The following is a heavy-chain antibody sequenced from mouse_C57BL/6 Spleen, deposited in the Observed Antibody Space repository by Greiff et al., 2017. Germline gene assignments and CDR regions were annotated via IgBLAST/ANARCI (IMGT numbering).Heavy chain of an antibody. V-gene: IGHV1-22*01. Sequence: EVQLQQSGPELVKPGASVKMSCKASGYTFTDYNMPWVKQSHGKSLEWIGYINPNNGGTGYNQKFKGKATLTANKSSSTAYMELRSLTSEDSAVYYCASPYYWSPYGGVAYWGQGTLVTVSA. J-gene: IGHJ3*01. D-gene: IGHD5-1*01. CDR3: ASPYYWSPYGGVAY. CDR1: GYTFTDYN. CDR2: INPNNGGT.